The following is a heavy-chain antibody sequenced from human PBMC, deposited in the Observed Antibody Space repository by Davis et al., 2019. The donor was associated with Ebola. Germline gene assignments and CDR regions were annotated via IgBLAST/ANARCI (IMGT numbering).Heavy chain of an antibody. D-gene: IGHD1-14*01. J-gene: IGHJ4*02. Sequence: AASVKVSCKASGGTFSSYAISWVRQAPGQGLEWMGGIIPIFGTANYAQKFQGRVTITADESTSTAYMELSSLRSEDTAVYYCAGSTPDTSHLDFWGQGTQVTVSS. V-gene: IGHV1-69*13. CDR2: IIPIFGTA. CDR3: AGSTPDTSHLDF. CDR1: GGTFSSYA.